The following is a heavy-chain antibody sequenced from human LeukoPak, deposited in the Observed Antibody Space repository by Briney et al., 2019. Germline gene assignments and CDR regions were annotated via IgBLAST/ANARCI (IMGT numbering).Heavy chain of an antibody. CDR2: ISGSGGST. Sequence: PGGSLRLSCAASGFTFSSYAMSWVRQAPGKGLEWGSAISGSGGSTYYADSVKGRFTISRDNSKNTLYLQMNSLRAEDTAVYYCAKPHRGYCSGGSCDYWGQGTLVTVSS. V-gene: IGHV3-23*01. CDR3: AKPHRGYCSGGSCDY. D-gene: IGHD2-15*01. CDR1: GFTFSSYA. J-gene: IGHJ4*02.